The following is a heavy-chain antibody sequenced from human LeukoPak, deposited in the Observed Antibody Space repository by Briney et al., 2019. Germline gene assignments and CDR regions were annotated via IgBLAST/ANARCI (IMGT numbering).Heavy chain of an antibody. Sequence: GGSLRLSCVASGFIFSTYWMHRVRQAPGKGLEWVSAISGSGGSTYYADSVKGRFTISRDNSKNTLYLQMNSLRAEDTAVYYCAKDMELHNWGQGTLVTVSS. D-gene: IGHD1-26*01. V-gene: IGHV3-23*01. CDR3: AKDMELHN. CDR1: GFIFSTYW. J-gene: IGHJ4*02. CDR2: ISGSGGST.